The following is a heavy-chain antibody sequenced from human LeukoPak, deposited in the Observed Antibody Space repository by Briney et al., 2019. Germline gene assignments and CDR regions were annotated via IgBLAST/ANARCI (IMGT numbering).Heavy chain of an antibody. CDR1: GGSFSGYY. V-gene: IGHV4-34*01. D-gene: IGHD3-9*01. CDR3: ARGVDILTGPYAFDI. CDR2: INHSGST. J-gene: IGHJ3*02. Sequence: PSETLSLTCAVYGGSFSGYYWSWIRPPPGKGLEWIGEINHSGSTNYNPSLKSRVTISVDTSKNQFSLKLSSVTAADTAVYYCARGVDILTGPYAFDIWGQGTMVTVSS.